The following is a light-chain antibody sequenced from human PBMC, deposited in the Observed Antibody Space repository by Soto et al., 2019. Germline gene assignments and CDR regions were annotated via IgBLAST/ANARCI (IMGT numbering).Light chain of an antibody. V-gene: IGKV3-15*01. CDR1: QSVSNN. Sequence: EIVMTHSPATLSVSPGERATLSCRASQSVSNNLAWYQQKPGQAPRLLIYGASTRATAIPARFSGSGSGTEFTLTISSLQSEDFAVYCCQQYDNWPYTCGQGTQLEIK. CDR3: QQYDNWPYT. CDR2: GAS. J-gene: IGKJ2*01.